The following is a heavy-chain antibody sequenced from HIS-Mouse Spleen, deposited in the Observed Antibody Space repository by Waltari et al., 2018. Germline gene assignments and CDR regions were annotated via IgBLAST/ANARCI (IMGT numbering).Heavy chain of an antibody. J-gene: IGHJ4*02. Sequence: EVQLVESGGVVVQPGGSLRLSCAASGFTFDDYTMHWFRQAPGKGLEWVALISWDGGSTYYADSVKGRFTISRDNSKNSLYLQMNSLRTEDTALYYCAKGAPGGNFDYWGQGTLVTVSS. CDR1: GFTFDDYT. D-gene: IGHD2-15*01. V-gene: IGHV3-43*01. CDR3: AKGAPGGNFDY. CDR2: ISWDGGST.